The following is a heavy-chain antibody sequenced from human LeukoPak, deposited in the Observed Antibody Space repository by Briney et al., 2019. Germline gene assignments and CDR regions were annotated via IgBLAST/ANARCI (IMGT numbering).Heavy chain of an antibody. Sequence: SETLSLTCTVSGGSISTYYWRWIRQPPGKGLEWIGYIYYSGSINYNPSLKSRVTISVDTSKNQFSLKLISVTAADTAVYYCARSRGYSYGTTFLDYWGQGTLVTVSS. D-gene: IGHD5-18*01. CDR2: IYYSGSI. V-gene: IGHV4-59*08. J-gene: IGHJ4*02. CDR3: ARSRGYSYGTTFLDY. CDR1: GGSISTYY.